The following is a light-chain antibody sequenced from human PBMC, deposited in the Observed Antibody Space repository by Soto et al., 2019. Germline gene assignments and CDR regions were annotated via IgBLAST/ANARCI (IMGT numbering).Light chain of an antibody. V-gene: IGLV2-11*01. J-gene: IGLJ1*01. CDR2: DVS. CDR1: NSDVGGYNY. Sequence: QSALTQPRSVSGSPAQSVTISCTGTNSDVGGYNYVSWYQQQPGKAPKVMIYDVSKRPSGVPDRFSGSKSGNTAPLTISGLQAEDEADYYCCSYAGSYTGVFGTGTKVTVL. CDR3: CSYAGSYTGV.